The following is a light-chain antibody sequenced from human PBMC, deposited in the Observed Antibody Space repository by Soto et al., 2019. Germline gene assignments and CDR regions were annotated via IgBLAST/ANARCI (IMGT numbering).Light chain of an antibody. V-gene: IGLV2-14*01. CDR3: NSFTSINTWV. Sequence: QSALTQPASVSGSPGQSITISCTGSNSDVGSSKYVSWYQQHPGKAPKLILYEVSDRPSGVSNRFSGSKSGNTASLTISGFQAEDEADYYCNSFTSINTWVFGGGTKLTVL. CDR1: NSDVGSSKY. J-gene: IGLJ3*02. CDR2: EVS.